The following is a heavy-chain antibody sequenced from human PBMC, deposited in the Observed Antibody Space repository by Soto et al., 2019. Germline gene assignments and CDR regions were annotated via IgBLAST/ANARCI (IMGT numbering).Heavy chain of an antibody. Sequence: ASVKASSKASGYALTSYAMHSVRQAHGQRLEWMGWINAGNGNTKYSQKFQGGVTITRDTSASTAYMELSSLRSEDTAVYYCAREGTSFDWYGGTNWFDHWGQGTLVNVSS. J-gene: IGHJ5*02. CDR1: GYALTSYA. D-gene: IGHD3-9*01. CDR2: INAGNGNT. CDR3: AREGTSFDWYGGTNWFDH. V-gene: IGHV1-3*01.